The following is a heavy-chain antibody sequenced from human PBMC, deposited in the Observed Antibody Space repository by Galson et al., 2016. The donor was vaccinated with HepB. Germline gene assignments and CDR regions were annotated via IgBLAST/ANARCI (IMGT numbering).Heavy chain of an antibody. J-gene: IGHJ4*02. CDR1: GFMFSSYA. D-gene: IGHD2-15*01. Sequence: SLRLSCAASGFMFSSYAMHWVRPAPGQGLEWVAFVSCDGTNQYYTDSVKGRFTISRDNSKSTLHLPMNGLRPEDSALYYCAREVTYCSGGGCYYFDYWGQGTLVTVSS. V-gene: IGHV3-30-3*01. CDR3: AREVTYCSGGGCYYFDY. CDR2: VSCDGTNQ.